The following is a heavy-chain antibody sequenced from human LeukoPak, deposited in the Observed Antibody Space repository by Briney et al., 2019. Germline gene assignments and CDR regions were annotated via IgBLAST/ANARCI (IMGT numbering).Heavy chain of an antibody. CDR3: AKDSSSFPQAFDY. V-gene: IGHV3-9*01. Sequence: GGSLRLSCAASGFTFDDYAMHWVRQAPGKGLEWVSGISWNSGSIGYADSVKGRFTISRDNAKNSLYPQMNSLRAEDTALYYCAKDSSSFPQAFDYWGQGTLVTVSS. CDR2: ISWNSGSI. CDR1: GFTFDDYA. J-gene: IGHJ4*02. D-gene: IGHD6-13*01.